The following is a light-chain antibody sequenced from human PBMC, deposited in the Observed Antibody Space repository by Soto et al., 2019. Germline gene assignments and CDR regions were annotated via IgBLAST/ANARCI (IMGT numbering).Light chain of an antibody. V-gene: IGKV1-39*01. J-gene: IGKJ1*01. CDR3: QQSYSFPRT. CDR2: AAS. Sequence: DIQMTQSPSSLSASVGDTVTFTCRASQSISEYLNWYQQKPGEAPRLLIYAASNLDNGVPSRFSGSGSGTTFTLTIRSLQPEDFATYYCQQSYSFPRTFGQGTKVEV. CDR1: QSISEY.